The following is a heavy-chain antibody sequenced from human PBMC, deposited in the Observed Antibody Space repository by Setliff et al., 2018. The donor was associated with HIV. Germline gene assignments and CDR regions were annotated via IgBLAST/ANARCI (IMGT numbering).Heavy chain of an antibody. D-gene: IGHD5-18*01. J-gene: IGHJ4*02. CDR1: GDSMSSFSSY. CDR3: AAWGPRYSYAPYFFDS. V-gene: IGHV4-39*07. CDR2: IYPSGTT. Sequence: PSETLSLTCSVSGDSMSSFSSYWGWIRQSPRKGLEWIGSIYPSGTTYYNPSLKSRVTISVDTSKNQFSLKLTSVTAADTALYYCAAWGPRYSYAPYFFDSWGQGTLVTVSS.